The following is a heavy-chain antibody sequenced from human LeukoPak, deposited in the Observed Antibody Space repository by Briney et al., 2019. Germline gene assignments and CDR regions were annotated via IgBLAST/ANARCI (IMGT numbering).Heavy chain of an antibody. CDR2: INPNSGGT. Sequence: GASVKVSCKASGYTFTGYYMHWVRQAPGQGLEWMGWINPNSGGTNYAQKFQGRVTMTRDTSISTAYMELSRLRSDDTAVYYCARLDLNYDFWTGYFYDGVDPWGQGTLVTVSS. CDR3: ARLDLNYDFWTGYFYDGVDP. D-gene: IGHD3-3*01. J-gene: IGHJ5*02. CDR1: GYTFTGYY. V-gene: IGHV1-2*02.